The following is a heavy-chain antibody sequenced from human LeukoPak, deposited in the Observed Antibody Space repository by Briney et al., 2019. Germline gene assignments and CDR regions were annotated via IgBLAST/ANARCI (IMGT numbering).Heavy chain of an antibody. J-gene: IGHJ4*02. CDR3: ARVAYGSGSYYLDY. Sequence: PSETLSLTCAVYGGSFSGYYWSWIRQPPGKGLEWIGEINHSGSTNYNPSLKSRVTISVDTSKNQFSLKLSSVTAADTAVYYCARVAYGSGSYYLDYWGQGTLVTVSS. V-gene: IGHV4-34*01. D-gene: IGHD3-10*01. CDR1: GGSFSGYY. CDR2: INHSGST.